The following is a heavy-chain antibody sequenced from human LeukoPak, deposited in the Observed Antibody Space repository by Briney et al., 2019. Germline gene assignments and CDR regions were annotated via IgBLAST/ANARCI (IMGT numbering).Heavy chain of an antibody. CDR3: ARARRDYYYYGMDV. CDR1: GFTFSDYY. V-gene: IGHV3-11*01. Sequence: GGSLRLSCAASGFTFSDYYMSWIRQAPGKGLEWVSYISSSGSTIYYADSVKGRFTISGDNAKNSLYLQMNSLRAEDTAVYYCARARRDYYYYGMDVWGQGTTVTVSS. CDR2: ISSSGSTI. J-gene: IGHJ6*02.